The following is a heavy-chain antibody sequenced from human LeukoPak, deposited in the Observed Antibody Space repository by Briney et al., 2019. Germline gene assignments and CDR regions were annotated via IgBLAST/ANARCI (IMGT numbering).Heavy chain of an antibody. D-gene: IGHD3-9*01. CDR2: ISYDGSNK. V-gene: IGHV3-30*04. CDR3: AKNGAYDILTGSYYFDY. CDR1: GFTFSSYA. J-gene: IGHJ4*02. Sequence: GGSLRLSCAASGFTFSSYAMHWVRQAPGKGLEWVAVISYDGSNKYYADSVKGRFTISRDNSKNTLYLQMNSLRAEDTAVYYCAKNGAYDILTGSYYFDYWGQGTLVTVSS.